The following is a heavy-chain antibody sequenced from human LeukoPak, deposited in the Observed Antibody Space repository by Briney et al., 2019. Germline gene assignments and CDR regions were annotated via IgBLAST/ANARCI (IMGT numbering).Heavy chain of an antibody. V-gene: IGHV4-59*10. J-gene: IGHJ5*02. D-gene: IGHD1-26*01. CDR1: GGSFSGYY. CDR3: ARRSYGGFDP. Sequence: SETLSLTCAVYGGSFSGYYWSWIRQPAGKGLEWIGRIHTSGSTNYNPSLKSRVTMSVDTSKNQFSLKLSSVTAADTAVYYCARRSYGGFDPWGQGTLVTVSS. CDR2: IHTSGST.